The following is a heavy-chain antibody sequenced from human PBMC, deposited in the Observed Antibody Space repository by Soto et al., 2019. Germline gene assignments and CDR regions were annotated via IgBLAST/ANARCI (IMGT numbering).Heavy chain of an antibody. CDR1: GFTFSSYG. CDR3: AKEIEYGSDGMDV. Sequence: PGGSLRLSCAASGFTFSSYGMHWVRQAPGKGLEWVAVISYDGSNKYYADSVKGRFTISRDNSKNTLYLQMNSLRAEDTAVYYCAKEIEYGSDGMDVWGQGTTVTVSS. D-gene: IGHD2-2*01. V-gene: IGHV3-30*18. CDR2: ISYDGSNK. J-gene: IGHJ6*02.